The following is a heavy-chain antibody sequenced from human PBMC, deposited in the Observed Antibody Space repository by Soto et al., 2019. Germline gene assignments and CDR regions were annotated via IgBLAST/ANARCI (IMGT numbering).Heavy chain of an antibody. D-gene: IGHD6-13*01. CDR1: GYTFTSYD. J-gene: IGHJ3*02. CDR2: MNPNSGNT. CDR3: ARDSAYSSSWYSDAFDI. Sequence: ASVKVSCKASGYTFTSYDINWVRQATGQGLEWMGWMNPNSGNTGYAQKLQGRVTMTRNTSISTAYMELRSLRSEDTAVYYCARDSAYSSSWYSDAFDIWGQGTMVTVSS. V-gene: IGHV1-8*01.